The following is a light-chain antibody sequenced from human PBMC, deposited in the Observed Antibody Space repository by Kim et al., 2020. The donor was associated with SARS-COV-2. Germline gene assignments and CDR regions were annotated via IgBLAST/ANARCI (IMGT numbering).Light chain of an antibody. V-gene: IGLV3-19*01. CDR1: SLRTYY. Sequence: SVALGQTVRSTCQGDSLRTYYASWYQLKPGQAPVLVLYGKTNRPSGIPDRFSGASSGTTASLIITGARAEDEADYYCHSRDTTGAVFGGGTQLTVL. CDR2: GKT. J-gene: IGLJ2*01. CDR3: HSRDTTGAV.